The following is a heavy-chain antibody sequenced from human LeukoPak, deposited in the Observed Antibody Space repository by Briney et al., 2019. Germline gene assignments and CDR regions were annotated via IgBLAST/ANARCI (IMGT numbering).Heavy chain of an antibody. Sequence: GRSLRLSCAASGFTFSSYGMHWVRQAPGKGLEWVAVISYDGSNKYYADSVKGRFTISRDNSKNTPYLQMNSLRAEDTAVYYCAKGGSYYDYWGQGTLVTVSS. CDR2: ISYDGSNK. J-gene: IGHJ4*02. CDR1: GFTFSSYG. D-gene: IGHD3-16*01. CDR3: AKGGSYYDY. V-gene: IGHV3-30*18.